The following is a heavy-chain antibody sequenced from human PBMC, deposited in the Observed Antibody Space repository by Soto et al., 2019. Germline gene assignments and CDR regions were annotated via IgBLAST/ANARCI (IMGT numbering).Heavy chain of an antibody. D-gene: IGHD4-4*01. CDR2: IYPGDSDT. V-gene: IGHV5-51*01. Sequence: PGESLKISCKGSGYTFTSFWFAWVRQMPGKGLEWMGIIYPGDSDTRYSPSFQGQVTISADKSISTAYLQWSSLKASDTAMYYCASYTLSYYYGMDGWGQGTMVTVSS. CDR1: GYTFTSFW. J-gene: IGHJ6*02. CDR3: ASYTLSYYYGMDG.